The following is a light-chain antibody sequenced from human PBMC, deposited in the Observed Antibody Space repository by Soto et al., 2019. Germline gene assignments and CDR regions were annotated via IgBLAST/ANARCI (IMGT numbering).Light chain of an antibody. CDR2: TAS. Sequence: DIEMTQSPSSLSASVGDRVTITCRASEGVNSYLAWYQQKQGKVPKLLIYTASTLQSGVPSRFSGSGSGTDFTLTISSLQPEDVATYYCQKYNSAPWAFGQGTKVEIK. J-gene: IGKJ1*01. V-gene: IGKV1-27*01. CDR3: QKYNSAPWA. CDR1: EGVNSY.